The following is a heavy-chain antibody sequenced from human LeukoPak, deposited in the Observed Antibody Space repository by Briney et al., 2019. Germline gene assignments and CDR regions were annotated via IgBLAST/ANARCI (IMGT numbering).Heavy chain of an antibody. CDR2: INHSGSA. J-gene: IGHJ4*02. D-gene: IGHD4-17*01. V-gene: IGHV4-34*01. CDR3: ARGQGTVTTH. Sequence: PSETLSLTCTVSGGSISSYYWTWIRQPPGKGLEWIGEINHSGSANYNPSLKSRVTISLDTSKNQFSLKLSSVTAADTVVYYCARGQGTVTTHWGQGTLVTVSS. CDR1: GGSISSYY.